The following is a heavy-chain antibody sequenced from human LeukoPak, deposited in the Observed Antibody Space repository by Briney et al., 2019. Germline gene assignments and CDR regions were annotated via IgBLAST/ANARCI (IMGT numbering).Heavy chain of an antibody. D-gene: IGHD3-10*01. CDR1: GFTFSSYG. V-gene: IGHV3-30*03. J-gene: IGHJ5*02. CDR2: ISYDGSNK. CDR3: ARKFGWTGNWFDP. Sequence: GGSLRLSCAASGFTFSSYGMHWVRQAPGKGLEWVAVISYDGSNKYYADSVKGRFTISRDNSKNTLYLQMNSLRAEDTAVYYCARKFGWTGNWFDPWGQGTLVTVSS.